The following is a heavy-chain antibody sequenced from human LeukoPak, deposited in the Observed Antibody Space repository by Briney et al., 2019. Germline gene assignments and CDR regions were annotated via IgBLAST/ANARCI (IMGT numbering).Heavy chain of an antibody. D-gene: IGHD5-24*01. CDR1: GGSISGYY. CDR2: IYNSGST. J-gene: IGHJ3*02. CDR3: ARGRTYNPI. V-gene: IGHV4-4*08. Sequence: PSETLSLTCTVSGGSISGYYWSWIRQPPGKGLEWVGYIYNSGSTNYNLSLKSQVTISIDPSKNHFSLKLRSVTAADTAVYYCARGRTYNPIWGRGTMATVSS.